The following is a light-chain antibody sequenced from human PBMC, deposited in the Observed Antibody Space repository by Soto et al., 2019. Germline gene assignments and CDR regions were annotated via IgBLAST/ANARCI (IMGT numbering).Light chain of an antibody. V-gene: IGKV3-20*01. CDR1: QSLTNSF. J-gene: IGKJ5*01. CDR3: QQYGTSEII. CDR2: DTS. Sequence: EIVLTQSPGTLSLSPCERATLSCRASQSLTNSFIAWYQQKPGQAPRLLIYDTSSRATGIPDRFSGSGSGTDFTLTINRLEPEDFAVFFCQQYGTSEIIFGQGTRLEIK.